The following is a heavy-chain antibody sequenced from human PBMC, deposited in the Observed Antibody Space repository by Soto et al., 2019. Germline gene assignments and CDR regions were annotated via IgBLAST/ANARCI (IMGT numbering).Heavy chain of an antibody. Sequence: VVSLILACSASVFTFNSGSLPWVRQAPVNGLEWVVVIWYYVSDKSYAVSVKGRFTISRDNSKNTVYLQMNSLRAEETDVYYCARALKMVNQHAIDIRCQGQMVTV. CDR3: ARALKMVNQHAIDI. V-gene: IGHV3-33*01. CDR2: IWYYVSDK. D-gene: IGHD2-21*01. J-gene: IGHJ3*02. CDR1: VFTFNSGS.